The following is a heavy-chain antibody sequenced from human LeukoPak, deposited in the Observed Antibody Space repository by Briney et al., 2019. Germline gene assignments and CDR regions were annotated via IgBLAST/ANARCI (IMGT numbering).Heavy chain of an antibody. D-gene: IGHD6-19*01. Sequence: PGGSLRLSCAASGFTFSSYWMHWVRQAPGKGLVWVSRINSDGSSTSYADSVKGRFTISRDNAKNTLYLQMNSLRAEDTDVYYCARDSKDSEQWLDSFVYWGQGTLVTVSS. V-gene: IGHV3-74*01. CDR1: GFTFSSYW. J-gene: IGHJ4*02. CDR2: INSDGSST. CDR3: ARDSKDSEQWLDSFVY.